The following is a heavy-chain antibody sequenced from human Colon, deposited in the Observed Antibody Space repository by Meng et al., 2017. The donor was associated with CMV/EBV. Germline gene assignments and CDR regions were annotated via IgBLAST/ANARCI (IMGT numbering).Heavy chain of an antibody. D-gene: IGHD3-10*01. CDR1: GFPFSSYA. Sequence: GESLKISCATSGFPFSSYAMSWVRQAPGKGLEWVSVIYSDGSSTHYADSVKGRFTISRDNSKNTVYLQMNSLRAEDTAVYYCAKDFYYVSGSYYVLMLDVWGQGTTVTVSS. V-gene: IGHV3-23*03. J-gene: IGHJ6*02. CDR3: AKDFYYVSGSYYVLMLDV. CDR2: IYSDGSST.